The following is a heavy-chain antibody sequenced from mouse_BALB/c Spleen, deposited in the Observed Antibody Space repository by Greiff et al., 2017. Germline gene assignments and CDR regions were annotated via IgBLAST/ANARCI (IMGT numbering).Heavy chain of an antibody. CDR1: GYSITSGYY. CDR2: ISYDGSN. CDR3: ARDHGNYVEYYFDY. V-gene: IGHV3-6*02. D-gene: IGHD2-1*01. Sequence: EVKLEESGPGLVKPSQSLSLTCSVTGYSITSGYYWNWIRQFPGNKLEWMGYISYDGSNNYNPSLKNRISITRDTSKNQFFLKLNSVTTEDTATYYCARDHGNYVEYYFDYWGQGTTLTVSS. J-gene: IGHJ2*01.